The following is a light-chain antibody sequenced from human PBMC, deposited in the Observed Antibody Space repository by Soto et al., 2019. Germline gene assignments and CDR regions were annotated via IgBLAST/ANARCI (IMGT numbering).Light chain of an antibody. CDR2: AAS. Sequence: DIQMTQSPSSLSASVGDRVTITCRASQSISTYLNWHQQKPGKAPQLLMNAASSLQRGVPPRFSGSGSGTDFTLTISSVQSEDFATYHCQQSYTTPWTFGQGTKV. CDR3: QQSYTTPWT. V-gene: IGKV1-39*01. J-gene: IGKJ1*01. CDR1: QSISTY.